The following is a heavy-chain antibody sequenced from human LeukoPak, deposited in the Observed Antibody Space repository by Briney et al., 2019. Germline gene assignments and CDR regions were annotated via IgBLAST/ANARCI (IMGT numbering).Heavy chain of an antibody. D-gene: IGHD6-13*01. CDR3: ARVAAAGTNYYYYMDV. V-gene: IGHV1-69*06. CDR2: IIPIFGTA. CDR1: GGTFSSYA. Sequence: ASVKVSCKASGGTFSSYAISWVRQAPGQGLEWMGGIIPIFGTANYAQKFQGRVTITADKSTSTAYMELRSLRSDDTAVYYCARVAAAGTNYYYYMDVWGKGTTVTISS. J-gene: IGHJ6*03.